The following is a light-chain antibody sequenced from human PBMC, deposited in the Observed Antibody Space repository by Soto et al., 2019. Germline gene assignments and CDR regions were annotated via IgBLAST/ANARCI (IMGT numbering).Light chain of an antibody. V-gene: IGLV1-47*01. CDR2: RNN. CDR3: AAWDDSLRGVV. Sequence: QSALTQPTSASGTPGQRVTISCSGSLSNIGSNFIYWYQQLPGSAPKLLINRNNERPSGVPDRFSGSKSGTSASLAISGLRSEDEADYHCAAWDDSLRGVVFGGGTKVTVL. J-gene: IGLJ2*01. CDR1: LSNIGSNF.